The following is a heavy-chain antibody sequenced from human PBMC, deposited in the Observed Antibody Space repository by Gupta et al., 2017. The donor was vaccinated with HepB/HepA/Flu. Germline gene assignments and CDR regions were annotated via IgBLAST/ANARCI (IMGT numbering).Heavy chain of an antibody. Sequence: EVQLVESGGGVVQPGGSLRLSCAASGFTFDDYAMHWVRQAPGKGLEWVSLISGDGGSTYYADSVKGRFTISRDNSKNSLYLQMNSLRTEDTALYYCAKDIARLSDYGDYVGWVNWGQGTLVTVSS. D-gene: IGHD4-17*01. V-gene: IGHV3-43*02. CDR1: GFTFDDYA. J-gene: IGHJ4*02. CDR2: ISGDGGST. CDR3: AKDIARLSDYGDYVGWVN.